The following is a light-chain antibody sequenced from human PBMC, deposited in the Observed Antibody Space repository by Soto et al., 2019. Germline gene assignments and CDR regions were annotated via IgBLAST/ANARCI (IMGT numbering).Light chain of an antibody. J-gene: IGKJ3*01. CDR3: QKYSSGPV. V-gene: IGKV1-27*01. CDR2: AAS. Sequence: DIQMTQSPTSLSASVGDRVTITCRASQGIRNYVAWYQQIPGKAPKLLIYAASTLQSGVPSRFSGSGSGTDFTLTITGLQPEAGATYSCQKYSSGPVFGPGTKVEIK. CDR1: QGIRNY.